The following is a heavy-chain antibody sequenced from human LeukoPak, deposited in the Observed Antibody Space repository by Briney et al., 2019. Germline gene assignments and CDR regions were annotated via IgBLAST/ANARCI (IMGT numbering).Heavy chain of an antibody. J-gene: IGHJ4*02. CDR1: GGSISSYY. CDR2: IYYSGST. V-gene: IGHV4-59*12. D-gene: IGHD6-13*01. Sequence: SETLSLTCTVSGGSISSYYWSWIRQPPGKGLEWIGYIYYSGSTNYNPSLKSRVTISVDTSKNQFSLKLSSVTAADTAVYYCASFSSSWFLRFDYWGQGTLVTVSS. CDR3: ASFSSSWFLRFDY.